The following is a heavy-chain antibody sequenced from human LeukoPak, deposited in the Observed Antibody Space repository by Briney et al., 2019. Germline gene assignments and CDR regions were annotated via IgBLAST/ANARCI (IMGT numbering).Heavy chain of an antibody. D-gene: IGHD7-27*01. Sequence: PGGSLRLSCAASGFTFSSYAMSWVRQAPGKGLEWVSAISGSGGSTYYADSVKGRFTISRDNSKNTLYLQMNSLRAEDTDVYYCAKTQNWDLSRRGGWFDPWGQGTLVTVSS. CDR3: AKTQNWDLSRRGGWFDP. J-gene: IGHJ5*02. CDR2: ISGSGGST. V-gene: IGHV3-23*01. CDR1: GFTFSSYA.